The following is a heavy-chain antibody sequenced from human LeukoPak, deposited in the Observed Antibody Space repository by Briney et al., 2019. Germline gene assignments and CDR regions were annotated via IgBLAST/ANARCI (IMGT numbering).Heavy chain of an antibody. CDR2: TKNKANSYTT. D-gene: IGHD2-15*01. J-gene: IGHJ4*02. V-gene: IGHV3-72*01. CDR3: ARSPCSGGSCSFDY. CDR1: GFTISDHY. Sequence: GGSLRLSCAASGFTISDHYMDWVRQAPGKGLEWVGRTKNKANSYTTEYAASVKGRFTISRDDSKNSLYLQMNSLKTEDTAVYYCARSPCSGGSCSFDYWGQGTLVTVSS.